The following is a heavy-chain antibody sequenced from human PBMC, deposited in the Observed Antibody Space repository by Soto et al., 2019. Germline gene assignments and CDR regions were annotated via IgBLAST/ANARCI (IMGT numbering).Heavy chain of an antibody. CDR3: ARAVISTQETRQYYYGMDV. J-gene: IGHJ6*02. D-gene: IGHD2-21*01. Sequence: QVQLVQSGAEVKKPGASVKISCKTSGYTFTNYYMHWVRQAPGQRLEWMGLINPSDGSTRDAQKFQGRFIMTRDTSTGTVYMDLSSLKSENTAVYYCARAVISTQETRQYYYGMDVWGQGTTVTVPS. V-gene: IGHV1-46*01. CDR1: GYTFTNYY. CDR2: INPSDGST.